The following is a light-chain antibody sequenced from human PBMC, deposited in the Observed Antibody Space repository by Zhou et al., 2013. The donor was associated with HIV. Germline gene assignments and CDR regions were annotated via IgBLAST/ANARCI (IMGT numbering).Light chain of an antibody. Sequence: EIVMTQSPATLSVSPGERATLSCRASQSVANNLAWYQQKPGQAPRLLIYGASTRAAGIPARFRGSGSGTEFTLTITSLQSEDFAVYYCQQFTKLGTFGQGTKLXIK. V-gene: IGKV3-15*01. CDR2: GAS. CDR3: QQFTKLGT. CDR1: QSVANN. J-gene: IGKJ2*01.